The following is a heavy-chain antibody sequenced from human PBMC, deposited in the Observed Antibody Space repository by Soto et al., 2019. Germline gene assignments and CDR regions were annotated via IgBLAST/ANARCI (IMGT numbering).Heavy chain of an antibody. D-gene: IGHD3-10*01. CDR2: ISDSGGST. CDR3: AKELSYNSGRPFDY. V-gene: IGHV3-23*01. J-gene: IGHJ4*02. Sequence: EVQLLESGGGLVQPGGSLTLSCAASGFAFSTYAMTWVRQAPGRGLEWVSSISDSGGSTFYADSVKGRFTVSRGNSKNTLYLQTNSLRAEDTALYYCAKELSYNSGRPFDYWGQGTLVTVSS. CDR1: GFAFSTYA.